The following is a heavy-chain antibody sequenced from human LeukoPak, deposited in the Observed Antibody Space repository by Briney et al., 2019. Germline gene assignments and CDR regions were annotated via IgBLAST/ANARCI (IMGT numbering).Heavy chain of an antibody. CDR3: ASEIRYCSGGTCYSDYFDN. CDR1: GLSFATYW. V-gene: IGHV3-7*01. CDR2: INRDGSEK. D-gene: IGHD2-15*01. J-gene: IGHJ4*02. Sequence: GGSLRLSCVDSGLSFATYWMSWVRQAPGKRLEWVANINRDGSEKYYVDSVKGRFTIFRDNAKNSLYLQMNSLRAEDTAVYYCASEIRYCSGGTCYSDYFDNWGQGTLVTVSS.